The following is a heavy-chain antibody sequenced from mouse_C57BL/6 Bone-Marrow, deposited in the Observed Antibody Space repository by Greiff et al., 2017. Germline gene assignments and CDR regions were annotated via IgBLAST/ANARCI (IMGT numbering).Heavy chain of an antibody. V-gene: IGHV5-4*03. J-gene: IGHJ2*01. CDR3: ARVVYYYGSSFDY. Sequence: EVKLVESGGGLVKPGGSLKLSCAASGFTFSSYAMSWVRQTPEKRLEWVATISDGGSYTYYPDNVKGRFTISRDNAKNNLYLQMSHLKSEDTAMYYGARVVYYYGSSFDYWGQGTTLTVSS. CDR1: GFTFSSYA. D-gene: IGHD1-1*01. CDR2: ISDGGSYT.